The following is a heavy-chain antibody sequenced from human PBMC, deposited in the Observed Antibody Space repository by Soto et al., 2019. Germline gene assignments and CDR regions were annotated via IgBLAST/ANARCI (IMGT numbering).Heavy chain of an antibody. J-gene: IGHJ5*02. CDR3: ASGPTLGSSSPNWFDP. Sequence: QVQLVQSGAEVKKPGASVKVSCKASGYTFTSYDINWVRQATGQGLEWMGWMNPNSGNTGYAQKFQGRVTMTRNTSISTAYMELSSLRSEDTAVYYCASGPTLGSSSPNWFDPWGQGTLVTVSS. CDR2: MNPNSGNT. V-gene: IGHV1-8*01. CDR1: GYTFTSYD. D-gene: IGHD6-13*01.